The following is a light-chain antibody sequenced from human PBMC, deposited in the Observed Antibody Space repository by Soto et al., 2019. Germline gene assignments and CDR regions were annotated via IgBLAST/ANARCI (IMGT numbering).Light chain of an antibody. V-gene: IGLV2-14*01. CDR1: SSDIGGYNS. Sequence: QSALTQPASVSGSPGQSITISCTGTSSDIGGYNSVSWYQQHPRKAPKLMIYEVTNQPSGISNRFSGSKSGNTASLTISGLQAEDEADYYCSSCTRGNTYVFGTGTKVTVL. CDR3: SSCTRGNTYV. CDR2: EVT. J-gene: IGLJ1*01.